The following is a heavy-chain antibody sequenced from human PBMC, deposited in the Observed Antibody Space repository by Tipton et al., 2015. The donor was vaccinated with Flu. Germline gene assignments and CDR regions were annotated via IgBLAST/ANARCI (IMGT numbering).Heavy chain of an antibody. D-gene: IGHD2-15*01. V-gene: IGHV4-39*07. Sequence: TLSLTCTVSGGSISRSSYYWGWIRQPPGKGLEWIGSIYYSGNTYYNSSLKSRVTISVDTSKNQFSLNLDSVTAADTAVYYCARVIRGGFDPWGQGSLVTV. CDR3: ARVIRGGFDP. CDR1: GGSISRSSYY. CDR2: IYYSGNT. J-gene: IGHJ5*02.